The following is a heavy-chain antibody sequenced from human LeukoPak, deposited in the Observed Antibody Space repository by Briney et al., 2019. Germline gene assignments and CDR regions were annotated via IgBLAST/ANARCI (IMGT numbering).Heavy chain of an antibody. Sequence: PSETLSLTCTVSGGSISSGSYYWSWIRQPAGKRLERIGRIYTSGSTNYNPSLKSRVTISVDTPKNQFSLRLSFVTAVDTAVYYCARAPVGPFFDYWGQGTLVTVSS. CDR2: IYTSGST. CDR1: GGSISSGSYY. CDR3: ARAPVGPFFDY. J-gene: IGHJ4*02. V-gene: IGHV4-61*02.